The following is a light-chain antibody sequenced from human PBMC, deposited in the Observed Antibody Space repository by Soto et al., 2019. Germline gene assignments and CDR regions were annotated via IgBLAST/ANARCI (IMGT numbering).Light chain of an antibody. Sequence: QSVLTQPASVSGSPGQSITISCTGTSSDVGSYNLVSWYQQHAGKAPKLMIYEGSKRPSGVSNRFSGSKSGNTASLTISGLQAEDEADYYCCSYAGSSTPVLFGGGTKVTVL. CDR1: SSDVGSYNL. CDR2: EGS. CDR3: CSYAGSSTPVL. J-gene: IGLJ2*01. V-gene: IGLV2-23*01.